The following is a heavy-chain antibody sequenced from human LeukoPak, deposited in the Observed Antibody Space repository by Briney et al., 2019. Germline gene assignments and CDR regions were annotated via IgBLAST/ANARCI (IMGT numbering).Heavy chain of an antibody. J-gene: IGHJ6*02. D-gene: IGHD3-22*01. CDR2: INPNSGGT. Sequence: ASVKVSCKASGYTFTGYYMHWVRQAPGQGLEWMGWINPNSGGTNYAQKFQGRVTMTRDTSISTAYMELSRLRSDDTAVYYCAGDLGSGHSSGYYYYYYGMDVWGQGTTVTVSS. CDR3: AGDLGSGHSSGYYYYYYGMDV. CDR1: GYTFTGYY. V-gene: IGHV1-2*02.